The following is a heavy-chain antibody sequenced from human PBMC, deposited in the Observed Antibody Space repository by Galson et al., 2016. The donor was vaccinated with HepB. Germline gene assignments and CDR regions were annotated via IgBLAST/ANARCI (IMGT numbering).Heavy chain of an antibody. J-gene: IGHJ4*02. CDR1: GYVFSSYW. D-gene: IGHD3-10*01. V-gene: IGHV5-51*01. CDR2: FYPGDSEI. Sequence: QSGAEVKKPGESLKISCKGEGYVFSSYWIAWVRQTPDKGLEWMGLFYPGDSEIRYSPSFQGQVTFSADKSINTAYMQWSSLKASDTAIYYCARLVSSGSPYDSWGQGNLVNVSS. CDR3: ARLVSSGSPYDS.